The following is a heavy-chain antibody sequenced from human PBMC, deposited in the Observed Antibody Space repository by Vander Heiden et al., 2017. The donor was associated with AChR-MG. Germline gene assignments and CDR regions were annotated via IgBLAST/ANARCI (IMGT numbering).Heavy chain of an antibody. J-gene: IGHJ6*02. CDR3: ATEGALYYDFWSGYHYGMDV. Sequence: QVQLVQSGAEVKKPGASVKVSCKVSGYTLPELSMPWGRQAPGKGLGWMGGFDPEDGETIYAQKFQGRVTMTEDTSTDTAYMERSSLRSEDTAVYYCATEGALYYDFWSGYHYGMDVWGQGTTVTVSS. V-gene: IGHV1-24*01. D-gene: IGHD3-3*01. CDR2: FDPEDGET. CDR1: GYTLPELS.